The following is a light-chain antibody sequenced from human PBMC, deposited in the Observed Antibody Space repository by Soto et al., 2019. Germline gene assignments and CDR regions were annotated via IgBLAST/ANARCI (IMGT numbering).Light chain of an antibody. CDR3: SSYTSTSTLYV. J-gene: IGLJ1*01. CDR2: DVA. CDR1: NSDMCGYNY. Sequence: QPPSLSGSPVQSFTIFCTRTNSDMCGYNYVSWYRQHPGKAPELMIYDVANRPSGVSDRFSGSKSGNTASLTISGLQTEDEADYYCSSYTSTSTLYVFGTGTKVTVL. V-gene: IGLV2-14*03.